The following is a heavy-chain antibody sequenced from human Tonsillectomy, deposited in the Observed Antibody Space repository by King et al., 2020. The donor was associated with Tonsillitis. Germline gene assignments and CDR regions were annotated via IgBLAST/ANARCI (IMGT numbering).Heavy chain of an antibody. CDR3: ATDTVGRYTYGYMVDY. D-gene: IGHD5-18*01. CDR2: IKSKTDGGTT. Sequence: VQLVESGGGLVKPGGSLRLSCAASGFTFSNAWMNWVRQAPGKGLEWVGRIKSKTDGGTTDYAAPVKDRFTITRDDSKSTLYLQMNSLKTEDTAVYYCATDTVGRYTYGYMVDYWGQGTLVTVSS. J-gene: IGHJ4*02. CDR1: GFTFSNAW. V-gene: IGHV3-15*01.